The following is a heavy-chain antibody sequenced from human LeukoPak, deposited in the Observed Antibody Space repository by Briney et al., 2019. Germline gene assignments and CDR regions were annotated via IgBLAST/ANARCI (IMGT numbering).Heavy chain of an antibody. V-gene: IGHV3-30*02. CDR3: TRALYSSGWYGDHY. Sequence: GSLRLSCAASGFTFSSYGMHWVRQAPGKGLEWVAFIRYDGSNKYYADSVKGRFTISRDNAKNSLYLQMNSLGAEDTAVYYCTRALYSSGWYGDHYWGQGTLVTVSS. D-gene: IGHD6-19*01. J-gene: IGHJ4*02. CDR1: GFTFSSYG. CDR2: IRYDGSNK.